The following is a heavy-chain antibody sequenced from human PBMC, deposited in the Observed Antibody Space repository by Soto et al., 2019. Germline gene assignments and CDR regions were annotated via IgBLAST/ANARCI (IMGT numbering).Heavy chain of an antibody. CDR2: IYYSGST. CDR3: ASLAGRYDYVWGSYRPPYGMDV. CDR1: GGSISSYY. D-gene: IGHD3-16*02. J-gene: IGHJ6*02. V-gene: IGHV4-59*01. Sequence: SETLSLTCTVSGGSISSYYWSWIRQPPGKGLEWIGYIYYSGSTNYNPSLKSRVTISVDTSKNQFSLKLSSVTAADTAVYYCASLAGRYDYVWGSYRPPYGMDVWGQGTTVTVSS.